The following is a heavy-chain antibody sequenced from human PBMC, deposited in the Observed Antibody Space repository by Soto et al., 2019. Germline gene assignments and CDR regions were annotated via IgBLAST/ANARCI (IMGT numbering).Heavy chain of an antibody. CDR1: RVTFSSYA. V-gene: IGHV3-23*01. CDR2: ISGSGSVT. Sequence: EVQLLESGGGLVQPGGSLRLSCAPPRVTFSSYAMTWVRQAPGEGLEWVSVISGSGSVTYYADSVKGRFTMSRDNSKNTLYLQMNSLKPEDTGVYYCAKDRYSSGWYGRLNYFDYWGQGTLVTVSS. CDR3: AKDRYSSGWYGRLNYFDY. J-gene: IGHJ4*02. D-gene: IGHD6-19*01.